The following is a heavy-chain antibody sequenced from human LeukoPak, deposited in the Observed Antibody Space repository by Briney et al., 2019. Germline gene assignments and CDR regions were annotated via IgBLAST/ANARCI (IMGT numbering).Heavy chain of an antibody. CDR1: GGSISSNY. CDR2: IYYSGST. CDR3: ARQLDCSGGSCPYDY. V-gene: IGHV4-59*08. J-gene: IGHJ4*02. D-gene: IGHD2-15*01. Sequence: SETLSLTCTVSGGSISSNYWSWIRQPPGKGLEWIGYIYYSGSTNYNPSLKSRVTISVDTSKNQFSLKLSSVTAADTAVYYCARQLDCSGGSCPYDYWGQGTLVTVSS.